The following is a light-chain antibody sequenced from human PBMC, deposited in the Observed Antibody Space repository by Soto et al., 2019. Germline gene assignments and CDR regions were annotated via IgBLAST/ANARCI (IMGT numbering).Light chain of an antibody. Sequence: DIVLTQSPGTLSLSPGERATLSCRASQSVSGKSLAWYQQKPGQAPRLLIYGASSSATGISDRFSGSGSGTDFTLTIGRLEPEDFAVYYCQQYGRSITFGQGTRLEIQ. J-gene: IGKJ5*01. V-gene: IGKV3-20*01. CDR2: GAS. CDR3: QQYGRSIT. CDR1: QSVSGKS.